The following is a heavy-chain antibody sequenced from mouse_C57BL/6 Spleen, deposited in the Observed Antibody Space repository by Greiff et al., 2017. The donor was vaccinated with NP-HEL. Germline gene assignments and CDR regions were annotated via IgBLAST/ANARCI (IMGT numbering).Heavy chain of an antibody. CDR1: GFTFSSYT. Sequence: EVKLVESGGGLVKPGGSLKLSCAASGFTFSSYTMSWVRQTPEKRLEWVATISGGGGNTYYPDSVKGRFTISRDNAKNTLYLQMSSLRSEDTALYYCARPYDGYRSFAYWGQGTLVTVSA. D-gene: IGHD2-3*01. CDR2: ISGGGGNT. CDR3: ARPYDGYRSFAY. V-gene: IGHV5-9*01. J-gene: IGHJ3*01.